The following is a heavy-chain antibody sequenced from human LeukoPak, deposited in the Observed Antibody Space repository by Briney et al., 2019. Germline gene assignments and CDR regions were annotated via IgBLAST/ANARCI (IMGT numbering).Heavy chain of an antibody. CDR1: GGSISGSNW. V-gene: IGHV4-4*02. CDR3: ARAYQLLSYYYYGMDV. CDR2: IYHSGST. D-gene: IGHD2-2*01. Sequence: PSETLSLTCAVSGGSISGSNWWSWVRQPPGKGLEWIGEIYHSGSTNYNPSLKGRVTISVDKSKNQFSLKLSSVTAADTAVYYCARAYQLLSYYYYGMDVWGQGTTVTVSS. J-gene: IGHJ6*02.